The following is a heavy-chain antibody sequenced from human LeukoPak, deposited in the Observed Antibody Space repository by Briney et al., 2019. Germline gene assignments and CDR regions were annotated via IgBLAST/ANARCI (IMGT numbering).Heavy chain of an antibody. J-gene: IGHJ3*01. V-gene: IGHV3-74*01. CDR3: IVVVEPPDSDGFDV. D-gene: IGHD1-14*01. Sequence: GGSLGLSCAASGFTFGNSWVHWVRQAPGKGLVWVSLINADGSTTSYADSVKGRFTISRDNARNTLSLEMNSLTIEDTAVYYCIVVVEPPDSDGFDVWGQGTMITVSS. CDR1: GFTFGNSW. CDR2: INADGSTT.